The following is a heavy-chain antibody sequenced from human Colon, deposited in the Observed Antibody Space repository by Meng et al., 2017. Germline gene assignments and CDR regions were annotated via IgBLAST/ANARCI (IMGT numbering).Heavy chain of an antibody. CDR1: GFTFSTYA. J-gene: IGHJ4*02. CDR3: AKPVLLKQWFGGGD. D-gene: IGHD3-10*01. V-gene: IGHV3-23*01. CDR2: INYGGGSA. Sequence: GESLKISCAASGFTFSTYAMSWLRQAPGQGLEWVASINYGGGSAYYADSVKGRFTISRDNSKNTLFLQMNSLRSEDSAVYCCAKPVLLKQWFGGGDWGQGTLVTVSS.